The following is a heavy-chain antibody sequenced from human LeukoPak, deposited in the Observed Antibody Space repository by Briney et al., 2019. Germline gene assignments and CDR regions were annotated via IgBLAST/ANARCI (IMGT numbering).Heavy chain of an antibody. CDR1: GGSISSYY. CDR3: ARASGCSYGSDWFDP. D-gene: IGHD5-18*01. Sequence: PSETLSLTCTVSGGSISSYYWSWIRQPPGKGLEWIGYIYYSGSTNYNPSLKSRVPISVDTSKNQFSLKLSSVTAADTAVYYCARASGCSYGSDWFDPRGQGTLVTVSS. CDR2: IYYSGST. J-gene: IGHJ5*02. V-gene: IGHV4-59*01.